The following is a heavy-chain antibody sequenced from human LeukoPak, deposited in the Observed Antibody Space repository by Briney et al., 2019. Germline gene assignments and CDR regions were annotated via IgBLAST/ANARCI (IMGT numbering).Heavy chain of an antibody. J-gene: IGHJ5*02. Sequence: ASVKVSCTAFGYTFTGYWMHWVRQAPGQGPEWMGVISPSGGSTIYAQKFKGRVTLTRDMSTSTDYLELSSLRSEDTAVYYCARDNSVRDEAGWFNPWGQGTLVTVSS. CDR3: ARDNSVRDEAGWFNP. V-gene: IGHV1-46*01. D-gene: IGHD5-24*01. CDR2: ISPSGGST. CDR1: GYTFTGYW.